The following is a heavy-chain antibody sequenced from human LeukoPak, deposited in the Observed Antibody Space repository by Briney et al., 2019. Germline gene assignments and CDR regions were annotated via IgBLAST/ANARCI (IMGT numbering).Heavy chain of an antibody. J-gene: IGHJ4*02. D-gene: IGHD6-19*01. CDR2: IYYSGST. V-gene: IGHV4-59*12. CDR1: GGSISSYY. CDR3: AREVAGTPWIDY. Sequence: SETLSPTCTVSGGSISSYYWSWIRQPPGKGLEWIGYIYYSGSTNYNPSLKSRVTISVDTSKNQFSLKLSSVTAADTAVYYCAREVAGTPWIDYWGQGTLVTVSS.